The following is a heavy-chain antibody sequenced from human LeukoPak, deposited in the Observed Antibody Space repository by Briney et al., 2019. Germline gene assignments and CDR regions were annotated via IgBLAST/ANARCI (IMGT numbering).Heavy chain of an antibody. D-gene: IGHD4-17*01. CDR2: ISDSGGST. Sequence: PGGSLRLSRAASGFTFSSYAMSWVRQAPGKGLEWVSAISDSGGSTYYADSVKGRFTISRDNSKYTLYLQMNSLRAEDTAVYYCAKDLRGYGDFTSGDAFDIWGQGTLVTVSS. V-gene: IGHV3-23*01. CDR3: AKDLRGYGDFTSGDAFDI. CDR1: GFTFSSYA. J-gene: IGHJ3*02.